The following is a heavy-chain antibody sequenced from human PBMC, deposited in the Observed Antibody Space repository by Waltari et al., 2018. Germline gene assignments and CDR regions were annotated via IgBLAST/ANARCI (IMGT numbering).Heavy chain of an antibody. CDR2: IYYSGIT. Sequence: QLQLQESGPGLVKPSETLSLTCTFSGGSISSSSHYWGWIRQPPGKGLEWIGRIYYSGITYYNPSLKSRVTISVDTSKNQFSLTLSSVTAADTAVYYCVRIESGYYDAFDIWGQGTQVTVSS. D-gene: IGHD3-3*01. CDR1: GGSISSSSHY. V-gene: IGHV4-39*07. CDR3: VRIESGYYDAFDI. J-gene: IGHJ3*02.